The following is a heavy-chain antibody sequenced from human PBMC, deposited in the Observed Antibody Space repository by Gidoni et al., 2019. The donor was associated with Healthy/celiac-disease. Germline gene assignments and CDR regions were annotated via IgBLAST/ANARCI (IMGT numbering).Heavy chain of an antibody. CDR2: VSYDGSNK. Sequence: QVQLVESGGGVVQPGRSLRLSCAASGFTFSSSGMHWVRQAPGKGLEWVAVVSYDGSNKYYADSVKGRFTISRDNSKNTLYLQMNSLRAEDTAVYYCAKGAAAGRYYYYGMDVWGQGTTVTVSS. V-gene: IGHV3-30*18. CDR3: AKGAAAGRYYYYGMDV. J-gene: IGHJ6*02. CDR1: GFTFSSSG. D-gene: IGHD6-13*01.